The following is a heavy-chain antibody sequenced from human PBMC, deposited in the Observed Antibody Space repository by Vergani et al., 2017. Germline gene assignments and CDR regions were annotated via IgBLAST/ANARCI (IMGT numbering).Heavy chain of an antibody. CDR3: ARDPPYDILTGYL. CDR1: GFTFSSYG. CDR2: IWYDGSNK. J-gene: IGHJ5*02. Sequence: QVQLVESGGGVVQPGRSLRLSCAASGFTFSSYGMHWVRQAPGKGLEWVAVIWYDGSNKYYADSVKGRFTISRDNAKNSLYLQMNSLRAEDTAVYYCARDPPYDILTGYLWGQGTLVTVSS. V-gene: IGHV3-33*01. D-gene: IGHD3-9*01.